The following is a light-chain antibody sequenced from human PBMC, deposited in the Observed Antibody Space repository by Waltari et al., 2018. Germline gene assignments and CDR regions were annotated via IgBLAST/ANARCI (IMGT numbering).Light chain of an antibody. CDR1: QSIGTS. CDR2: YAS. V-gene: IGKV6-21*01. Sequence: EVVLTQSPDFQSVTPEEKVTINCRASQSIGTSLHWYQQKPDQSPKLLIKYASQSFSGVPSRFSGSGSGTEFTLTIHNLEVEDAATYYCHQTRSLPHTFGQGTRLDIK. J-gene: IGKJ5*01. CDR3: HQTRSLPHT.